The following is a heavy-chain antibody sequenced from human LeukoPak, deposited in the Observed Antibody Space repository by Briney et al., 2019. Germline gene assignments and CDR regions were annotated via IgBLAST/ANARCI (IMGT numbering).Heavy chain of an antibody. J-gene: IGHJ5*02. CDR3: ARVPSIFGVVGASLEGWFDP. Sequence: PSETLSLTCGVSGGSISSGKWWSWVRQPPGKGLEWIGEISHSGSPNYNPSLKSRLTISVDLPKNQFSLDLRSVTAADTAVYYCARVPSIFGVVGASLEGWFDPWGQGTLVTVSS. CDR1: GGSISSGKW. CDR2: ISHSGSP. D-gene: IGHD3-3*01. V-gene: IGHV4/OR15-8*01.